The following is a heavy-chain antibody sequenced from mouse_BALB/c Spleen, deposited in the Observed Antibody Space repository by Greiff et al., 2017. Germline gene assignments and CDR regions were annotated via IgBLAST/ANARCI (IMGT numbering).Heavy chain of an antibody. CDR1: GYTFTDYA. D-gene: IGHD1-1*01. CDR2: ISTYSGNT. J-gene: IGHJ2*01. CDR3: ANGGTVVSTPYFDY. Sequence: QVQLQQSGPELVRPGASVKISCKGSGYTFTDYAMHWVKQSHAKSLEWIGVISTYSGNTNYNQKFKGKATMTVDTSSSTAYMQLDRLTSEDSAIYYGANGGTVVSTPYFDYWGQGTTLTVSS. V-gene: IGHV1S137*01.